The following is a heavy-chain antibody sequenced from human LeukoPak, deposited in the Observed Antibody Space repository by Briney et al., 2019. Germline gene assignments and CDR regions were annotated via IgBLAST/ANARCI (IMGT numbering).Heavy chain of an antibody. CDR3: ARHLRQWLGFSNPLKDGYFDL. CDR2: IWNDGTNK. D-gene: IGHD6-19*01. CDR1: GFTFSSYG. J-gene: IGHJ2*01. Sequence: GGSLRLSCAASGFTFSSYGMHWVRQAPGKGLEWVAVIWNDGTNKYYADSVKGRFTISRDNSKNTLYLQMDSLRAEDTAVYYCARHLRQWLGFSNPLKDGYFDLWGRGTLVTVSS. V-gene: IGHV3-33*01.